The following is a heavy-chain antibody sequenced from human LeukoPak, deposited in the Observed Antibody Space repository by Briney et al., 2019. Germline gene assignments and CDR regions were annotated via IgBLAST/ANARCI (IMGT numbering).Heavy chain of an antibody. V-gene: IGHV1-2*02. D-gene: IGHD2-2*01. CDR1: GYTFTGYY. Sequence: ASVKVSCKASGYTFTGYYMHWVRQAPGQGLEWMGWINPNSGGTNYAQKFQGRVTMTRNTSISTAYMELSSLRSEDTAVYYCARDCSSTSCSQNWGQGTLVTVSS. CDR2: INPNSGGT. CDR3: ARDCSSTSCSQN. J-gene: IGHJ4*02.